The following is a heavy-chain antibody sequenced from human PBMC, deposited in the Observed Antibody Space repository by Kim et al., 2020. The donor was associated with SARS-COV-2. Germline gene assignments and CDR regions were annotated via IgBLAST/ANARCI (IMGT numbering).Heavy chain of an antibody. Sequence: SETLSLTCAVYGGSFSGYYWSWIRQPPGKGREWIGEINNRGSTNYNSSLKSRVTISVDTSTNQFSLKLSPVTAADTAVYYCARVRGVTVLLGYYYYGMDVWGQGTTVTVSS. D-gene: IGHD3-10*01. CDR2: INNRGST. J-gene: IGHJ6*02. CDR3: ARVRGVTVLLGYYYYGMDV. V-gene: IGHV4-34*01. CDR1: GGSFSGYY.